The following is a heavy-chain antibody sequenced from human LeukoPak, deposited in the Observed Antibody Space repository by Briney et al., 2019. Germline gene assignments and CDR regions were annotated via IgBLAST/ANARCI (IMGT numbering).Heavy chain of an antibody. CDR1: GGTFSSYA. CDR3: AREDYYYDSSGYYYNFDY. D-gene: IGHD3-22*01. Sequence: ASVKVSCKASGGTFSSYAISWVRQAPGQGLEWMGGIIPIFGTANYAQKFQGRVTITADESTSTAYMELSSLRSEDTAVYYCAREDYYYDSSGYYYNFDYWGQGTLVTVSS. J-gene: IGHJ4*02. V-gene: IGHV1-69*13. CDR2: IIPIFGTA.